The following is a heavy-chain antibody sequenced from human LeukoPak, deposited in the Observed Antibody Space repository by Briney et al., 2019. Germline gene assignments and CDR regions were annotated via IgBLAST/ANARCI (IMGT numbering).Heavy chain of an antibody. CDR3: AKDLKSSSEYYYYYMDV. CDR1: GFTTGSYA. D-gene: IGHD6-6*01. CDR2: ISVSGGST. Sequence: GGSLRLSCAASGFTTGSYAMSWVRQAPGKGLEWVSGISVSGGSTYYADSVKGRLTISRDNSKNTLYLQMNSLRAEDTAVYYCAKDLKSSSEYYYYYMDVWGKGTTVTVSS. J-gene: IGHJ6*03. V-gene: IGHV3-23*01.